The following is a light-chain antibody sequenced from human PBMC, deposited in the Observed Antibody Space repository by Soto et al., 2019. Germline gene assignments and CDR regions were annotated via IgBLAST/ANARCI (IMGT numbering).Light chain of an antibody. CDR3: SSYTISSTLYV. Sequence: QSALTQPASVSGSPGQSITISCTGTSSDVVGYNYVSWYQPHPGKAPKLMIYDVNNRPSGVSNRFSGSKSGNTASLTISGLQAEDEADYYCSSYTISSTLYVFGTGTKVTVL. CDR2: DVN. V-gene: IGLV2-14*03. J-gene: IGLJ1*01. CDR1: SSDVVGYNY.